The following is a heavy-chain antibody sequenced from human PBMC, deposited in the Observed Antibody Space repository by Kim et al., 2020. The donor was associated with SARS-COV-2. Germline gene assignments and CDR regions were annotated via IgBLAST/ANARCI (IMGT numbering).Heavy chain of an antibody. CDR3: AKDMGVQLWYKGVDY. J-gene: IGHJ4*02. Sequence: GGSLRLSCAASGFTFSSYGMHWVRQAPGKGLEWVAVISYDGSNKYYADSVKGRFTISRDNSKNTLYLQMNSLRAEDTAVYYCAKDMGVQLWYKGVDYWGQGTLVTVSS. CDR2: ISYDGSNK. V-gene: IGHV3-30*18. CDR1: GFTFSSYG. D-gene: IGHD5-18*01.